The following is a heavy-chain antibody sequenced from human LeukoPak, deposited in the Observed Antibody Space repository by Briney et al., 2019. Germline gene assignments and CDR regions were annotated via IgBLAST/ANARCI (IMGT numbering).Heavy chain of an antibody. D-gene: IGHD2-8*02. CDR1: GFTFSSFS. V-gene: IGHV3-48*02. J-gene: IGHJ4*02. CDR2: ISSSSNTI. CDR3: ARGGNTGFDY. Sequence: GGSLRLSCAASGFTFSSFSMNWFRQAPGKGLEWVSYISSSSNTIYYADSVKGRFTISRDNAKNSLYLQMNSLRDEDTAVYYCARGGNTGFDYWGQGTLVTVSS.